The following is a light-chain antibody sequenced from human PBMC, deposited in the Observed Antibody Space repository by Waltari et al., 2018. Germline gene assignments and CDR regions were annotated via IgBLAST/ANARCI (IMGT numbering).Light chain of an antibody. CDR3: QQYNLWPWT. J-gene: IGKJ1*01. CDR2: GAS. CDR1: QSVGTK. Sequence: EIVMTQSPVTLSVSPGERATLSCRASQSVGTKLAWYQHKPGQAPRLLIYGASTRATGIAARFSGSGSGTEFTLTISSLQSEDFAIYYCQQYNLWPWTFDQGTKVDIK. V-gene: IGKV3-15*01.